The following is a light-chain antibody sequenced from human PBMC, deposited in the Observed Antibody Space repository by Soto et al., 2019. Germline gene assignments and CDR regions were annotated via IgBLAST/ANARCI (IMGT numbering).Light chain of an antibody. CDR3: LQYNSLPYT. CDR1: QDIGTF. V-gene: IGKV1-33*01. CDR2: DAS. J-gene: IGKJ2*01. Sequence: DLQMTQSPSSLSASIGDRVTFTCQASQDIGTFLNWFHQKPGEAPKLLVYDASNLETGVPSRFSGGGSGTHFTFTITSLQAEDVATYFCLQYNSLPYTFGRGTKLEIK.